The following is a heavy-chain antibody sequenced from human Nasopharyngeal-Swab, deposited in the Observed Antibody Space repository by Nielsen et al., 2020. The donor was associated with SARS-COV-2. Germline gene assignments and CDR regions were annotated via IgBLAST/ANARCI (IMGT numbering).Heavy chain of an antibody. Sequence: GESLKISCTASGFTFSSYSMNWVRQAPGKGLEWVSSISSSGSYKHCADSVKGRFTISRDNARNSLYLQMNSLRGEDTAVYYCARDRIVGATDFDYWGQGTLVTVSS. CDR1: GFTFSSYS. J-gene: IGHJ4*02. V-gene: IGHV3-21*01. D-gene: IGHD1-26*01. CDR3: ARDRIVGATDFDY. CDR2: ISSSGSYK.